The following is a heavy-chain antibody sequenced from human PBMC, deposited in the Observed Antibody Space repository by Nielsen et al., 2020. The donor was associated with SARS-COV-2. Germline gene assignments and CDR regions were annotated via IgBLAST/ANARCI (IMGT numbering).Heavy chain of an antibody. CDR1: GGSISSYY. CDR2: IYYSGST. CDR3: ARGTLDSRFDP. J-gene: IGHJ5*02. Sequence: SETLSLTCTVSGGSISSYYWSWIRQPPGKGLEWIGYIYYSGSTHYNPSLKSRVTISVDTSKNQFSLKLSSVTAADTAVYYCARGTLDSRFDPWGQGTLVTVSS. V-gene: IGHV4-59*01. D-gene: IGHD2-2*03.